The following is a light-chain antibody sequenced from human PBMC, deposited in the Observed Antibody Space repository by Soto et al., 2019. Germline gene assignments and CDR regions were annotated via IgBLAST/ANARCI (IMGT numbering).Light chain of an antibody. CDR2: AAS. Sequence: DIQMTQSPSSLSASVGDRVTITCRASRTIIGYLNWYQLKPGKAPKLLIYAASSLHSGVPSRFSGSGSGTDFSLTISGLQREDFATYYCQQSYSTVYTFGQGTKVEIK. CDR1: RTIIGY. CDR3: QQSYSTVYT. J-gene: IGKJ2*01. V-gene: IGKV1-39*01.